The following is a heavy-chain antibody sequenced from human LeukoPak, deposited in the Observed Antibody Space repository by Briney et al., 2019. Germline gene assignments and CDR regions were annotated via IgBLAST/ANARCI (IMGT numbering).Heavy chain of an antibody. D-gene: IGHD5-18*01. J-gene: IGHJ4*02. CDR3: ASHTAMVPPNY. CDR2: IYYSGST. Sequence: SETLSLTCTVSGGSISSYYWSWIRQPPGKGLEWIGYIYYSGSTNYNPSLKSRVTISVDTSKNQFSLKLSSVTAAGTAVYYCASHTAMVPPNYWGQGTLVTVSS. V-gene: IGHV4-59*01. CDR1: GGSISSYY.